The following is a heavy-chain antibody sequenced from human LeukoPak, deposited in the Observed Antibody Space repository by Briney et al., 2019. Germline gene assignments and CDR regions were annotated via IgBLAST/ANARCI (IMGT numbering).Heavy chain of an antibody. CDR2: ISGTGGST. D-gene: IGHD1-1*01. CDR1: ESTFRSNA. Sequence: GGSLEPPVPPPESTFRSNAWGGSGQAPGKGLSWSPAISGTGGSTYYADSVKGRTTISRDNSKNTLYLQMNSLRAEDTAVYYCARCDWSVYAMDVWGQGTTVTVSS. V-gene: IGHV3-23*01. J-gene: IGHJ6*02. CDR3: ARCDWSVYAMDV.